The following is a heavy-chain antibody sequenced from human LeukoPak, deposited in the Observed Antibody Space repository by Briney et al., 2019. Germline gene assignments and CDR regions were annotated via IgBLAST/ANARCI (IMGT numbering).Heavy chain of an antibody. Sequence: PSETLSLTCTVSGDSISSYYWSWIRQPAGKGLEWIGRFHITGSTTYNPSLKNRVSISVDTSRNQFSLKLTSVTAADTAVYSSASMSPTSGSFDLCGQGTRVTVSS. CDR2: FHITGST. D-gene: IGHD3-10*01. J-gene: IGHJ4*02. V-gene: IGHV4-4*07. CDR3: ASMSPTSGSFDL. CDR1: GDSISSYY.